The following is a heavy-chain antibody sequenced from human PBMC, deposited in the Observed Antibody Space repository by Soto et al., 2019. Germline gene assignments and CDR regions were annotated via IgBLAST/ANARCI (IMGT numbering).Heavy chain of an antibody. Sequence: SETLSLTCAVYGGSFSGYYWSWIRQPPGKGLEWIGEINHSGSTNYNPSLTSRVTISVDTSKNQFSLKLNSVTAADTAVYYCARGPKGEVGGTWYYYAMDVWGQGTTVTVSS. CDR3: ARGPKGEVGGTWYYYAMDV. CDR2: INHSGST. V-gene: IGHV4-34*01. CDR1: GGSFSGYY. J-gene: IGHJ6*02. D-gene: IGHD1-26*01.